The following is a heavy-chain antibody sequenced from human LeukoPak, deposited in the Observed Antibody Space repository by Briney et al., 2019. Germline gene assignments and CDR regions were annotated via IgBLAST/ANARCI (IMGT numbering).Heavy chain of an antibody. Sequence: PSETLSLTCTVSGGSISSSSYYWGWIRQPPGKGLEWIGSIYYSGSTYYNPSLKSRVTISVDTSKNQFSLKLSSVTAADTAVYYCASTVYYDSSGYLSWFDPWGQGTLVTVSS. CDR2: IYYSGST. CDR3: ASTVYYDSSGYLSWFDP. J-gene: IGHJ5*02. V-gene: IGHV4-39*07. CDR1: GGSISSSSYY. D-gene: IGHD3-22*01.